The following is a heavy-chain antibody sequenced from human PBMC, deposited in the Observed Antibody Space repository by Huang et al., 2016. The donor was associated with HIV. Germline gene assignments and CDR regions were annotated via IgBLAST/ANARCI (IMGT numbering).Heavy chain of an antibody. CDR3: ARGRTRSSLYDSYYGLDV. V-gene: IGHV1-69*01. J-gene: IGHJ6*02. CDR1: GGTFSTYA. Sequence: QVQLVQSGAEVKKPGSSVKVSCKASGGTFSTYAISWVRQAPGQGLEWMGGSIPIVGTANDAQKVQGTVTITADEFTSTAYMELSSLRSEDTALYYCARGRTRSSLYDSYYGLDVWGQGTTVTVSS. D-gene: IGHD6-6*01. CDR2: SIPIVGTA.